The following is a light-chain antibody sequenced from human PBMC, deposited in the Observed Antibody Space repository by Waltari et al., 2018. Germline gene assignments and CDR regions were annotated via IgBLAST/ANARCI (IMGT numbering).Light chain of an antibody. CDR2: DAS. Sequence: EVVLTQSTATLSLSPGERATLSCRASQSVSIYLVWYQQKLCQAPRLLISDASNRATGIPARFSGGGSGTDFTLTISSLEPEDSAVYYCQQRNTWPTVTFGGGTKVEIK. CDR3: QQRNTWPTVT. V-gene: IGKV3-11*01. J-gene: IGKJ4*01. CDR1: QSVSIY.